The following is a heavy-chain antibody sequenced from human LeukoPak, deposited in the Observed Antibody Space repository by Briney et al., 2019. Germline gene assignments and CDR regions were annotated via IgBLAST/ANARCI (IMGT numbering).Heavy chain of an antibody. CDR1: GFTFSIYA. CDR2: ISNSGNET. D-gene: IGHD1-1*01. V-gene: IGHV3-23*01. CDR3: ATDWSFEV. J-gene: IGHJ3*01. Sequence: PGGSLRLSCAASGFTFSIYAMSWVRQVPGKGLQWVSTISNSGNETDYVDSVRGRFTISRDNSMNTVYLQMDSLRVDDTAVYYCATDWSFEVWGQGILVIVSS.